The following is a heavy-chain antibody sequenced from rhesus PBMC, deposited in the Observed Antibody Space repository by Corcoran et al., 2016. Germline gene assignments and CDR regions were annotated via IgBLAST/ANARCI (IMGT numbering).Heavy chain of an antibody. Sequence: QVQLQESGPGLVKPSETLSLPCAVSVYSLSTASSWNWLRQPPGKGLDYIGYIDGSSERTANNPSLKKRVTISKDTSKNQVSLRLSSVTAADTAVYYCARRGSDYDNGNNYFDYWGQGVLVTVSS. V-gene: IGHV4-99*01. CDR1: VYSLSTASS. D-gene: IGHD3-28*01. CDR2: IDGSSERT. J-gene: IGHJ4*01. CDR3: ARRGSDYDNGNNYFDY.